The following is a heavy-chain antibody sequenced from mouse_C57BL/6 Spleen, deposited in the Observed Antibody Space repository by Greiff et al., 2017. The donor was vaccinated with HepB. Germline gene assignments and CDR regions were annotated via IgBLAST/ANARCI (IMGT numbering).Heavy chain of an antibody. CDR3: ARSPYYYGSMVYAMDY. CDR1: GFSLSTSGMG. V-gene: IGHV8-12*01. J-gene: IGHJ4*01. CDR2: IYWDDDK. D-gene: IGHD1-1*01. Sequence: QVTLKESGPGILQSSQTLSLTCSFSGFSLSTSGMGVSWIRQPSGKGLEWLAHIYWDDDKRYNPSLKSRLTISKDTSRNQVFLKITSVDTADTATYYCARSPYYYGSMVYAMDYWGQGTSVTVSS.